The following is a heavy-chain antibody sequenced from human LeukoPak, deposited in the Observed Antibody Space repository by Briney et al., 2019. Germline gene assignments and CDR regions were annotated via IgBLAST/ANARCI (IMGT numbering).Heavy chain of an antibody. CDR1: GFTFGDYA. D-gene: IGHD6-6*01. J-gene: IGHJ4*02. CDR2: IRSKAYGGTT. Sequence: PGRSLRLSCTASGFTFGDYAMSWVRQAPGKGLEWVGFIRSKAYGGTTEYAASVKGRFTISRDDSKSIAYLQMNSLKTEDTAVYYCTREERQLVQTTFDYWGQGTLVTVSS. V-gene: IGHV3-49*04. CDR3: TREERQLVQTTFDY.